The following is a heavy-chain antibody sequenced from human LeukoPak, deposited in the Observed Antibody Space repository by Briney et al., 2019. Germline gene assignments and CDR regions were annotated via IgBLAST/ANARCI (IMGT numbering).Heavy chain of an antibody. CDR2: INLDGSEK. Sequence: PGGSLRLSCAGSGFSFSGYWINWVRQAPGRGLEWVASINLDGSEKYSVDSVKGRFTISRDNAKNSLYLQMNSLRAEDTAVYYRARDNWGFDIWGQGTMVTVPS. J-gene: IGHJ3*02. CDR1: GFSFSGYW. D-gene: IGHD7-27*01. V-gene: IGHV3-7*04. CDR3: ARDNWGFDI.